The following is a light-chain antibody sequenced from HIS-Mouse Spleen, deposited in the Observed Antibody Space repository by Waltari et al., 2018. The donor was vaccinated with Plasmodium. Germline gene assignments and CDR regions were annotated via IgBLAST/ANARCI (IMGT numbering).Light chain of an antibody. CDR1: QSISSY. CDR2: AAS. CDR3: QQSYSTPPT. V-gene: IGKV1-39*01. J-gene: IGKJ4*01. Sequence: DIQMTQSPSSLSAYVGDRVTITCRASQSISSYLNWYQQKPGKAPQLMIYAASSLQSGFPSRFSVSGSGTDFTLTISSLQPEDFATYYCQQSYSTPPTFGGGTKVEIK.